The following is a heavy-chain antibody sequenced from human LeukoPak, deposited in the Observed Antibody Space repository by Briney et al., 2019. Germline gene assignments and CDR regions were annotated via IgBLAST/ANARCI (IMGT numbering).Heavy chain of an antibody. Sequence: ASVKVSCKASGYTLTGYYMHWVRQAPGQGLEWMGWINPNSGGTNYAQKFQGRVTMTRDTSISTAYMELSRLRSDDTAVYYCAREYYYDSSGYSNAFDIWGQGTMVTVSS. J-gene: IGHJ3*02. CDR1: GYTLTGYY. V-gene: IGHV1-2*02. CDR3: AREYYYDSSGYSNAFDI. D-gene: IGHD3-22*01. CDR2: INPNSGGT.